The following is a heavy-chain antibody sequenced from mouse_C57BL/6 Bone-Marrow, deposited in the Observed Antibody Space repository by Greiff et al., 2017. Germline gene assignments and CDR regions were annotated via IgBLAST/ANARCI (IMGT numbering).Heavy chain of an antibody. D-gene: IGHD2-1*01. CDR1: GFTFSDYG. CDR2: ISSGSSTI. CDR3: ARPIYYGLAWFGH. V-gene: IGHV5-17*01. Sequence: EVMLVESGGGLVKPGGSLKLSCAASGFTFSDYGMHWVRQAPEKGLEWVAYISSGSSTIYYADTVKGRFTISRDNAKNTLFLQMTSLRSEDTAMYYCARPIYYGLAWFGHWGQGTLVTVSA. J-gene: IGHJ3*01.